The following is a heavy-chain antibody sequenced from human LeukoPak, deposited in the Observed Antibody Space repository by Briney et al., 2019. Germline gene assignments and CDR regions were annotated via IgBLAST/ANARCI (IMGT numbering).Heavy chain of an antibody. J-gene: IGHJ4*02. D-gene: IGHD6-19*01. CDR3: ARSGGPGIAVAGTENYFDY. CDR1: GFGFGGHV. CDR2: ISARGDST. Sequence: GGSLRLSCAASGFGFGGHVMTWVRQAAGKGLEWVSGISARGDSTYYADSVKGRFIISRDNSRNTLYLQMNSLRAEDTAVYYCARSGGPGIAVAGTENYFDYWGQGTLVTVSS. V-gene: IGHV3-23*01.